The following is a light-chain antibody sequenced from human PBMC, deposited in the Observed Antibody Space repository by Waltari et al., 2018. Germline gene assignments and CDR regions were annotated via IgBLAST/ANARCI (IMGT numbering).Light chain of an antibody. V-gene: IGKV3-20*01. CDR1: QNIFRT. CDR2: GAY. CDR3: QHYVHLPVT. Sequence: EIVLTQSPGTLSLSPGERATLSCRASQNIFRTLAWYQQKPGQAPRLLIYGAYTRATGIPDRFSGSGSGTDFSLTISGLDPEDFAVYYCQHYVHLPVTFGQGTKVEIK. J-gene: IGKJ1*01.